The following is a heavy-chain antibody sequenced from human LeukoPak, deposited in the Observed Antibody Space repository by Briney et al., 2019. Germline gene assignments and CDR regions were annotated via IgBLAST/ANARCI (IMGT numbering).Heavy chain of an antibody. CDR1: GFTFSSFH. J-gene: IGHJ4*02. D-gene: IGHD5-24*01. V-gene: IGHV3-74*01. CDR3: VREKRRRAGDF. Sequence: GGSLRLSCAASGFTFSSFHMRWVRQAPGKGLGWVSGINTNGGDPRYADSVKGRFTISRDNSKNTLYLQMNSLRAEDTAIYYCVREKRRRAGDFWGQGTLVTVSS. CDR2: INTNGGDP.